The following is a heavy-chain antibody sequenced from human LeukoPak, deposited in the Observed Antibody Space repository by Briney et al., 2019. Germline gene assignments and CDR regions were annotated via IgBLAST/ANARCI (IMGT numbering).Heavy chain of an antibody. Sequence: SETLSLTCAVSGYSISSGYYWGWIRQPPGKGLEWIGNIYHSGSTSYNSSLKSRVTISVDTSKNQFSLKLSSVTAADTAVYYCTRLRSGYSSTFYYFDYWGQGTLVTVSS. CDR2: IYHSGST. J-gene: IGHJ4*02. V-gene: IGHV4-38-2*01. D-gene: IGHD6-13*01. CDR3: TRLRSGYSSTFYYFDY. CDR1: GYSISSGYY.